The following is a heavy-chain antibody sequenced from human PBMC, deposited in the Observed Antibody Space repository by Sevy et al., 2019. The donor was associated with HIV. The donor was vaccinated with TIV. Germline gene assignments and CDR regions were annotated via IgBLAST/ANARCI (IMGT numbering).Heavy chain of an antibody. CDR3: ARGRGIAVAGGGYYSDY. J-gene: IGHJ4*02. Sequence: ASVKVSCMASGYTFSRSVITWVRQAPGQGLEWMVWISTYNGKTNYAQKFQDRVTMTTDTSTNTAYMELRSLRSDDTAIYFCARGRGIAVAGGGYYSDYWGQGSLVTVSS. V-gene: IGHV1-18*04. CDR1: GYTFSRSV. D-gene: IGHD6-19*01. CDR2: ISTYNGKT.